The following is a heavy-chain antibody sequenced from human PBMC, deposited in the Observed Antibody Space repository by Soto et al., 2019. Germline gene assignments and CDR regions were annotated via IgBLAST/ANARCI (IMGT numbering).Heavy chain of an antibody. J-gene: IGHJ4*02. CDR2: ISGSGGST. Sequence: EVQLLESGGGLVQPGGSRGPPCAALGSTFRSIAMSWVRRAPGKGLEWVSAISGSGGSTYYEDSVKGRFTISRDNSKNTLYLQMNSLRAEDTAVYYCAKAATTVVTLPEGYWGQGTLVTVSS. D-gene: IGHD4-17*01. CDR3: AKAATTVVTLPEGY. CDR1: GSTFRSIA. V-gene: IGHV3-23*01.